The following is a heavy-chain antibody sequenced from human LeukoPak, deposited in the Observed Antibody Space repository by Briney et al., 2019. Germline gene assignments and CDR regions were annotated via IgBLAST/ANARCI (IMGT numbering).Heavy chain of an antibody. CDR1: GFTFSLYA. CDR2: INDGSRDI. Sequence: PGGSLRLSCAASGFTFSLYAMNWVRQAPGKGLEWVSYINDGSRDIHYAGSVRGRFTISRDDARKTLYLQLSSLRVEDTAVYYCARDTFQPGLIDSWGQGTLVTVPS. D-gene: IGHD2-2*01. V-gene: IGHV3-21*05. J-gene: IGHJ4*02. CDR3: ARDTFQPGLIDS.